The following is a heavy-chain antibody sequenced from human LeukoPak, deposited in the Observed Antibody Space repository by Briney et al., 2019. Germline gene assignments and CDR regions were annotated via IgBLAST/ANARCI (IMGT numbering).Heavy chain of an antibody. CDR3: ARMVWAAMAN. CDR2: MYSNGTT. Sequence: GGSLRLSCAASGFPVSSNYISWDRQAPGKGLEWLSVMYSNGTTHYADSVKGRLTVSRHNSKNTLYLQMNSLRHEDTALYYCARMVWAAMANWGQGTRVTVSS. V-gene: IGHV3-53*04. D-gene: IGHD5-18*01. CDR1: GFPVSSNY. J-gene: IGHJ4*02.